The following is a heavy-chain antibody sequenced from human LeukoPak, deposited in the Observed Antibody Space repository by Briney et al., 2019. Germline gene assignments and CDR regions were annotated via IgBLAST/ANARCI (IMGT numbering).Heavy chain of an antibody. D-gene: IGHD6-19*01. CDR1: GGSISSSSYY. V-gene: IGHV4-39*07. CDR3: ARIRDTSGWYPYYYYMDV. J-gene: IGHJ6*03. Sequence: SETLSLTCTFSGGSISSSSYYWGWIRQPPGKGLEWIGESNHSGSTNYNPSLKSRVTISVDTSKTQFSRKLRSVTAADTAVYYCARIRDTSGWYPYYYYMDVWGKGTTVTVSS. CDR2: SNHSGST.